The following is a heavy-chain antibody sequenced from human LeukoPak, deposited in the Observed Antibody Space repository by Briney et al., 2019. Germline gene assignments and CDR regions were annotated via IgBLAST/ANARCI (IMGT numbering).Heavy chain of an antibody. CDR2: ISWNSSSI. D-gene: IGHD5-12*01. J-gene: IGHJ4*02. V-gene: IGHV3-9*01. CDR1: GFTFDDYA. Sequence: GGSLRLSCAASGFTFDDYAMHWVRQAPGKGLEWVSGISWNSSSIGYADSVKGRFTISRDNAKNSLYLQMNSLRAEDTALYYCAKDIVATIRVSCFDYWGQGTLVTVSS. CDR3: AKDIVATIRVSCFDY.